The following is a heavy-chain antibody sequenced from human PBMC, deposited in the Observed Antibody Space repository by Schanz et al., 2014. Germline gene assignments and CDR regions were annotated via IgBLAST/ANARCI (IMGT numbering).Heavy chain of an antibody. CDR1: GFTFGENY. CDR2: ISSTGIHT. V-gene: IGHV3-11*01. J-gene: IGHJ4*02. D-gene: IGHD2-2*01. CDR3: ARTDQQMQRPDY. Sequence: QVQLVESGGGLAKPGGSLRLSCASSGFTFGENYMHWIRQAPGKGLEWVSVISSTGIHTDYAESVKGRFTISKHNSRHTLYLQMDSLTTDDTAVYYCARTDQQMQRPDYWGQGTLVIVSS.